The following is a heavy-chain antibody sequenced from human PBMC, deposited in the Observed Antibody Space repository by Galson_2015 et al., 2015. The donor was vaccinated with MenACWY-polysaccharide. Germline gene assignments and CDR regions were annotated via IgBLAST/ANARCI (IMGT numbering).Heavy chain of an antibody. CDR1: GYTFTGHY. Sequence: SVKVSCKASGYTFTGHYLHWVRQAPGQGLEWMGWIYPNSGGTTYAQKFQGRVTMTRDTSISTAYLELSRLTSDDSAVYYCARDGYSYGAFDYWGPGALVTVSS. D-gene: IGHD5-18*01. V-gene: IGHV1-2*02. CDR2: IYPNSGGT. J-gene: IGHJ4*02. CDR3: ARDGYSYGAFDY.